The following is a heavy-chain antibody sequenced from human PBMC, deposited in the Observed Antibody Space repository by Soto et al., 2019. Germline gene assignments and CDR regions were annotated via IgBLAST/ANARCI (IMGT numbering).Heavy chain of an antibody. CDR2: ISYDGSNK. D-gene: IGHD6-13*01. CDR1: GFTFSSYA. Sequence: GGSLRLSCAASGFTFSSYAMHWVRQAPGKGLEWVAVISYDGSNKYYADSVKGRFTISRDNSKNTLYLKMNSLRAEDTAVYYCARDRKPVSEVAAAGTVINYYYGMDVWGQGTTVTVSS. J-gene: IGHJ6*02. CDR3: ARDRKPVSEVAAAGTVINYYYGMDV. V-gene: IGHV3-30-3*01.